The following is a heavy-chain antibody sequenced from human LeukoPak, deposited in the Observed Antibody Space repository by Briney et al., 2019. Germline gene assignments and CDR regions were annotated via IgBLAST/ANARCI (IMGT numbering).Heavy chain of an antibody. V-gene: IGHV4-59*01. CDR2: IYYSGST. J-gene: IGHJ5*02. CDR1: GGSISSYY. D-gene: IGHD3-22*01. CDR3: AREGSYDSSGYPPPHWFDP. Sequence: KSSETLSLTCTVSGGSISSYYWSWIRQPPGKGLEWIGYIYYSGSTNYNPSLKSRVTISVDTSKNQFSLKLSSVTAADTAVYYCAREGSYDSSGYPPPHWFDPWGQGTLVTVSS.